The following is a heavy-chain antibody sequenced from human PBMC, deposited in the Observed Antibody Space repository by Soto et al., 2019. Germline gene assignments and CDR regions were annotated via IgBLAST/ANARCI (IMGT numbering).Heavy chain of an antibody. CDR1: GFTFSSYG. Sequence: QVQLVESGGGVVQPGRSLRLSCAASGFTFSSYGMHWVRQAPGKGLEWVAVISYDGSNKYYADSVKGRFTISRDNSKNTLYLHMNSLRAEDTAVYYCAKEQLRGVRGVITYYYGMDVWGQGTTVTVSS. D-gene: IGHD3-10*01. J-gene: IGHJ6*02. V-gene: IGHV3-30*18. CDR3: AKEQLRGVRGVITYYYGMDV. CDR2: ISYDGSNK.